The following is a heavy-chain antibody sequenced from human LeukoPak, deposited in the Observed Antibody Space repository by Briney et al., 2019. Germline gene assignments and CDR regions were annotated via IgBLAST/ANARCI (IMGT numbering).Heavy chain of an antibody. CDR1: RGTFSTYA. D-gene: IGHD5-12*01. CDR2: IIPIFGTA. Sequence: SVKISCKASRGTFSTYALSWVRQAPGQGLEWMGGIIPIFGTANYAQKFQGRVTITAGESTSTAYMELSSLRSEDTAVYYCARSSAGYSGYDLRWFDPWGQGTLVTVSS. J-gene: IGHJ5*02. V-gene: IGHV1-69*01. CDR3: ARSSAGYSGYDLRWFDP.